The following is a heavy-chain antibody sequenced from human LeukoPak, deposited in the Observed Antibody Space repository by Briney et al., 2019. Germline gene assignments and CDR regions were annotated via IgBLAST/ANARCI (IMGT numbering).Heavy chain of an antibody. D-gene: IGHD3-10*01. CDR3: ARSLGSHNFDY. Sequence: GASVKVSCKASGYTFTSYAMHWVRQAPGQRLEWMGWINGGSDNAKYLQKFQGRVTISRDTSASTAYMELSSLRSEDTAVYYCARSLGSHNFDYWGQGSLVTV. CDR1: GYTFTSYA. CDR2: INGGSDNA. J-gene: IGHJ4*02. V-gene: IGHV1-3*01.